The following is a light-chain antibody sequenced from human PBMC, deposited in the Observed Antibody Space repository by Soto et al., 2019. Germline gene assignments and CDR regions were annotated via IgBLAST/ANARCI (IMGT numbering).Light chain of an antibody. CDR1: SSDVGGYNY. Sequence: QSALTQPASVSGSPGPSITISCTGTSSDVGGYNYVSWYQQHPGKAPKLMIYEVSNRPSGVSNRFSGSKSVNTASLTISGLQAEDEADYYCSSYTSSSTYVFGTGTKLTVL. CDR2: EVS. J-gene: IGLJ1*01. V-gene: IGLV2-14*01. CDR3: SSYTSSSTYV.